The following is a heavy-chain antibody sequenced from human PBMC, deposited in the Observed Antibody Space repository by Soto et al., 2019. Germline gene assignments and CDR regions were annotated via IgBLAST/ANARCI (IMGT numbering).Heavy chain of an antibody. CDR3: ARDSEWLYLGAPYYFDY. J-gene: IGHJ4*02. V-gene: IGHV3-23*01. CDR1: GFTFSSYA. CDR2: ISGSGGST. D-gene: IGHD3-3*01. Sequence: PGGSLRLSCAASGFTFSSYAMSWVHQAPGKGLEWVSAISGSGGSTYYADSVKGRFTISRDNSKNTLYLQMNSLRAEDTAVYYCARDSEWLYLGAPYYFDYWGQGTLVTVSS.